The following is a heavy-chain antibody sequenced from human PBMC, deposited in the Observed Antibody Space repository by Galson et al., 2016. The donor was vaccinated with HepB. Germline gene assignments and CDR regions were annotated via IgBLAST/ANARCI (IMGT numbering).Heavy chain of an antibody. Sequence: TLSLTCTVSGGSFSSSGYYWSWIRQHPGKGLEWIGNIYYSGSTSYNPSPKSRVTITVDTSKNQFSLKMKSVIAADTSVDYCAREVWEAWHFDLWGRATLVTVSS. V-gene: IGHV4-31*03. CDR2: IYYSGST. CDR1: GGSFSSSGYY. J-gene: IGHJ2*01. CDR3: AREVWEAWHFDL. D-gene: IGHD1-26*01.